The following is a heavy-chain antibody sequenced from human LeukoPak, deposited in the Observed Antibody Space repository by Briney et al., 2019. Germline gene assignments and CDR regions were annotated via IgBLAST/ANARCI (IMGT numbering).Heavy chain of an antibody. CDR1: GYIFTSYG. V-gene: IGHV1-18*01. D-gene: IGHD1-7*01. Sequence: GASVKVSCKASGYIFTSYGISWVRQAPGQGLEWMGWISAYNGNTNYAQKLQGRVTMTTDTSTSTAYMELRSLRSDDTAVYYCARAATARELSPGDYWGQGTLVTVSS. J-gene: IGHJ4*02. CDR2: ISAYNGNT. CDR3: ARAATARELSPGDY.